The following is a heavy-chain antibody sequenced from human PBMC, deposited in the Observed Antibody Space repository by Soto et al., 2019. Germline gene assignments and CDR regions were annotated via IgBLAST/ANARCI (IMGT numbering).Heavy chain of an antibody. D-gene: IGHD3-3*01. J-gene: IGHJ6*02. Sequence: ASVKVSCKASGYTFTSYDINWVRQATGQGLEWMGWMNPNSGNTGYAQKLQGRVTMTRNTSISTAYMELSSLRSEDTAVYYCARGVSYYDFWSGLTEYYYGMDVWGQGTTVTVSS. CDR2: MNPNSGNT. CDR1: GYTFTSYD. V-gene: IGHV1-8*01. CDR3: ARGVSYYDFWSGLTEYYYGMDV.